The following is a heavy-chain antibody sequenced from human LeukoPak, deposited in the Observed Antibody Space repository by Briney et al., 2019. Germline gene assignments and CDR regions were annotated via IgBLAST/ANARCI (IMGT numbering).Heavy chain of an antibody. CDR3: ARFSLYSSGWSFDY. D-gene: IGHD6-19*01. CDR2: IYYSGST. Sequence: SETLSLTCTVSGGSISSYYWSWIRQPPGKGLEWIGYIYYSGSTNYNPSLKSRVTISVDTSKDQFSLKLSSVTAADTAVYYCARFSLYSSGWSFDYWGQGTLVTVSS. V-gene: IGHV4-59*01. J-gene: IGHJ4*02. CDR1: GGSISSYY.